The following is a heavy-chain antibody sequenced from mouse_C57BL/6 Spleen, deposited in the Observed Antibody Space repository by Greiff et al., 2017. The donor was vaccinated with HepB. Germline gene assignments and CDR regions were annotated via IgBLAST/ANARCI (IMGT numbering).Heavy chain of an antibody. CDR2: INYDGSST. CDR1: GFTFSDYY. J-gene: IGHJ1*03. CDR3: ARAWDWYFDV. Sequence: EVKLMESEGGLVQPGSSMKLSCTASGFTFSDYYMAWVRQVPEKGLEWVANINYDGSSTYYLDSLKSRFIISRDNAKNILYLQMSSLKSEDTATYYCARAWDWYFDVWGTGTTVTVSS. D-gene: IGHD4-1*01. V-gene: IGHV5-16*01.